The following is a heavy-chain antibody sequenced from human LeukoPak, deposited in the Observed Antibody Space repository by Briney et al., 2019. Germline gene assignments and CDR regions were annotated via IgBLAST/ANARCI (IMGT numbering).Heavy chain of an antibody. CDR1: GFTFRSYA. CDR2: ISSSGSTI. CDR3: AKRSSGRSGFDY. D-gene: IGHD3-10*01. V-gene: IGHV3-48*03. Sequence: GGSLRLSRAASGFTFRSYAMNWVRQAPGKGLEWVSYISSSGSTIYYGDSVKGRFTISRDNAKNTLYLQMNSLRAEDTALYYCAKRSSGRSGFDYWGQGTLVTVSS. J-gene: IGHJ4*02.